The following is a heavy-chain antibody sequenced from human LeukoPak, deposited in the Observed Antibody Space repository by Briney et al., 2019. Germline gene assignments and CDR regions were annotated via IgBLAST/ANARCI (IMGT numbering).Heavy chain of an antibody. J-gene: IGHJ4*02. CDR2: IWYDGSNK. Sequence: PGGSLRLSCAASGFTFSRNGMHWVRQAPGKGLEWVAVIWYDGSNKYYAGSVKGRFTISRDNSKNTLYLQMNSLRAEDTAVYYCARDLGYDILTGYYSDWGQGTLVTVSS. CDR1: GFTFSRNG. CDR3: ARDLGYDILTGYYSD. V-gene: IGHV3-33*01. D-gene: IGHD3-9*01.